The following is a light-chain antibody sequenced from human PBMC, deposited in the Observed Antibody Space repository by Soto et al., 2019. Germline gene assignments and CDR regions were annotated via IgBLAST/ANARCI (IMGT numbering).Light chain of an antibody. CDR2: EVN. V-gene: IGLV2-14*01. CDR3: TSCITANTRGV. J-gene: IGLJ1*01. CDR1: SSDIGRYNY. Sequence: QSALTQPASGSGSPGQSITISCTGTSSDIGRYNYVSWFQQHPGKVPKLVIFEVNYRPSGVSDRFSGSKSGNTASLTITGLQAEDEADYYCTSCITANTRGVFASGTKVIVL.